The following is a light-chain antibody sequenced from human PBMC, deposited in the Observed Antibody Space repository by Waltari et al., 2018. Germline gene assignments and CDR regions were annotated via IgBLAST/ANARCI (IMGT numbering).Light chain of an antibody. J-gene: IGLJ2*01. CDR2: RNN. V-gene: IGLV1-47*01. CDR1: SSNIGTNY. Sequence: QSVLTQPPSASGTPGQRVTISCSGSSSNIGTNYVYRYQQLPGTTPKLLIYRNNQRPSGVPDRFSGSKSGTSASLAISGLRSEDEADYYCAAGDDSLSGVIFGGGTKLTVL. CDR3: AAGDDSLSGVI.